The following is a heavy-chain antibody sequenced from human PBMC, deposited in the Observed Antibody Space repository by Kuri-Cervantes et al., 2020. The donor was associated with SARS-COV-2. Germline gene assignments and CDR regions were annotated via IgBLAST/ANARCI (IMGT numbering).Heavy chain of an antibody. CDR1: GFSLSSSGVG. CDR2: IYWNGDQ. CDR3: ARTPVPYQLPEKSFFDY. V-gene: IGHV2-5*01. D-gene: IGHD2-2*01. Sequence: SGPTLVKPTQTLTLTCTFSGFSLSSSGVGVGWIRQPPGKALEWLALIYWNGDQRFSPSLRSRLTITKDTSKNQVVLTMTDMDPVDTGTYFCARTPVPYQLPEKSFFDYWGQGSLVTVSS. J-gene: IGHJ4*02.